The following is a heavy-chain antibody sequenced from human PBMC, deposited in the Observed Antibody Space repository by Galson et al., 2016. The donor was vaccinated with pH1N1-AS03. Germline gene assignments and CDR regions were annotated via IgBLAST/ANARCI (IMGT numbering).Heavy chain of an antibody. CDR3: AKDGCSGGSCYMDS. V-gene: IGHV3-30*18. CDR1: GFTFDTYG. J-gene: IGHJ4*02. D-gene: IGHD2-15*01. Sequence: SLRLSCAASGFTFDTYGMHWVRLAPGKGLEWVAVVSYDGRNDFYADSVKGRFTISRDTYKNTLYLQMNTLGTEDTALYYCAKDGCSGGSCYMDSWGQGTLVT. CDR2: VSYDGRND.